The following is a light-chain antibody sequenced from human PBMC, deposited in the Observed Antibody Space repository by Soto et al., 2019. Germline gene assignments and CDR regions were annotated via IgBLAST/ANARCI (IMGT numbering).Light chain of an antibody. CDR2: AAS. CDR3: QQFNNWPRA. CDR1: QSVNTN. Sequence: ETVMTQSPATLSVSPGERATLSCRASQSVNTNLAWYQQKPGQAPRLLIYAASTRATGIPGRFSGSGSGTECTLTISSLQSEDCAVYYCQQFNNWPRAFGQGTKVEIK. V-gene: IGKV3-15*01. J-gene: IGKJ1*01.